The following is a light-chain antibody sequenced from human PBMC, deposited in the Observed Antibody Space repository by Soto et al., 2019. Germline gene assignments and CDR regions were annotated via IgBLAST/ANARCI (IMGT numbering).Light chain of an antibody. J-gene: IGLJ1*01. V-gene: IGLV2-14*03. CDR3: SSYSTSSTHV. CDR2: EVT. CDR1: SSDVGAYKY. Sequence: QSVLTQPASVSGSPGQSITISCTGTSSDVGAYKYVSWFQQHPGKAPKLMIYEVTNRPSGVSNRFSGPKSGNTASLTISGLQPEDVADYYCSSYSTSSTHVFGTGTKVTVL.